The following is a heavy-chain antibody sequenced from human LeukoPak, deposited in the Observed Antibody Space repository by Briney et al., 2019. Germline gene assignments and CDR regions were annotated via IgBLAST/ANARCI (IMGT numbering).Heavy chain of an antibody. CDR3: AKEGSSGWYDYYGLEV. V-gene: IGHV3-23*01. J-gene: IGHJ6*02. Sequence: GGSLRLSSAASGFTFSSYAMSWIRQAPGKGPEWVSVINGGGDDTYYADSVKGRFTISRDNSKNTLYLQMTSLGVGDTAVYYCAKEGSSGWYDYYGLEVWGQGTTVTVSS. CDR2: INGGGDDT. CDR1: GFTFSSYA. D-gene: IGHD6-19*01.